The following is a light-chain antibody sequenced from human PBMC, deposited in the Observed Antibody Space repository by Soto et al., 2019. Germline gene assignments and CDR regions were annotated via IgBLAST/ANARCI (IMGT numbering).Light chain of an antibody. Sequence: EIVLTQSPATLSLSPGERATLTCRASQSVSSYLVWYQQKPGQAPRLLIHDVSNRASGIPARFSGSGSGTDFTLPISSLEPEEFADYYCQQRSDWPRTFGQGTKVQIK. CDR3: QQRSDWPRT. J-gene: IGKJ2*01. CDR1: QSVSSY. CDR2: DVS. V-gene: IGKV3-11*01.